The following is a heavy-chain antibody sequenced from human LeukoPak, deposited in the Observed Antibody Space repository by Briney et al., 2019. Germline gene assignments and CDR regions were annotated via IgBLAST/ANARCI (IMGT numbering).Heavy chain of an antibody. J-gene: IGHJ4*02. CDR2: ISSSSSYI. Sequence: GGSLRLSCAASGFTFSSYSMNWVRQAPGKGLEWVSSISSSSSYIYYADSVKGRFTISRDNAKNSLYLQMNSLRAEDTAVYYCARSDITYYYDSSGPSHVDYWGQGTLVTVSS. CDR3: ARSDITYYYDSSGPSHVDY. D-gene: IGHD3-22*01. CDR1: GFTFSSYS. V-gene: IGHV3-21*01.